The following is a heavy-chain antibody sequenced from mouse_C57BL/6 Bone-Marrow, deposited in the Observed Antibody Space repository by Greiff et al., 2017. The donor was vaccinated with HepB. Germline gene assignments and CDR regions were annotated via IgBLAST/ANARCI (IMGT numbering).Heavy chain of an antibody. CDR1: GYTFTSYW. V-gene: IGHV1-53*01. CDR2: INPSNGGT. Sequence: VQLQQPGTELVKPGASVKLSCQASGYTFTSYWMHWVKQRPGPGLEWMGNINPSNGGTNYNEKFKSKATLTVDKASSTAYMQISSLTSEDSAVYYCARLRLYYFDYWGQGTTLTVSS. J-gene: IGHJ2*01. CDR3: ARLRLYYFDY. D-gene: IGHD2-12*01.